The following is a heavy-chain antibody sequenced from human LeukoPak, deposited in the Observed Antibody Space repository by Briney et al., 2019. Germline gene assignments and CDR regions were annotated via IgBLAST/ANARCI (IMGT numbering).Heavy chain of an antibody. CDR3: ARDLGGPGVVVPAAQGFDP. CDR1: GGSISSSSYY. CDR2: IYYSGST. D-gene: IGHD2-2*01. Sequence: SETLSLTCTVSGGSISSSSYYWGWIRQPPGKGLEWIGSIYYSGSTYYNPSLKSRVTISVDTSKNQFSLKLSSVTAADTAVYYCARDLGGPGVVVPAAQGFDPWGQGTLVTVSS. J-gene: IGHJ5*02. V-gene: IGHV4-39*07.